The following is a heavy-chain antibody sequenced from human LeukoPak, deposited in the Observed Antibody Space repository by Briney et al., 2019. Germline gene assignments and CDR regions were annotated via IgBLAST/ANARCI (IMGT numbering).Heavy chain of an antibody. V-gene: IGHV4-31*03. CDR2: KYYSGNA. D-gene: IGHD2-2*01. CDR3: ATPYCSSLSCLDVFNI. J-gene: IGHJ3*02. CDR1: GISISDGRYY. Sequence: SETLFLTCNVSGISISDGRYYWAWIRQRPGRGLERIGHKYYSGNAKYNASLKSRLTISIDTPENQFSLHLSSVTAADTAIYYCATPYCSSLSCLDVFNIWGQGRMVTVSS.